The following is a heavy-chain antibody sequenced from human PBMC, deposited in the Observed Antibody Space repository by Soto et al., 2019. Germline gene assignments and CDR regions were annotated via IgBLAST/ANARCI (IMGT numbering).Heavy chain of an antibody. V-gene: IGHV3-7*05. D-gene: IGHD6-19*01. CDR2: IREDGSEN. CDR3: ARDNGPTGWVH. CDR1: GFTFSTYW. J-gene: IGHJ4*02. Sequence: EVQLVESGGGLVQPGGSLRLSCAASGFTFSTYWMSWVRQAPGKGLEWVANIREDGSENHYVDSVKGRFTISRDNPKNLLYLQMNSLRAEDTAVYYCARDNGPTGWVHWGQGTQVTVSS.